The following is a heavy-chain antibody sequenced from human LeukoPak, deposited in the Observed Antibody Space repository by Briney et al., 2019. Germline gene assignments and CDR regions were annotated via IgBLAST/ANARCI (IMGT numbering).Heavy chain of an antibody. D-gene: IGHD3-9*01. CDR2: ISSSSSYI. J-gene: IGHJ4*02. V-gene: IGHV3-21*01. CDR3: ATLKLRYFDWSDY. Sequence: GGSLRLSCAASGFTFSSYSMNWVRQAPGKGLEWVSSISSSSSYIYYTDSVKGRFTISRDNAKNSLYLQMNSLRAEDTAVYYCATLKLRYFDWSDYWGQGTLVTVSS. CDR1: GFTFSSYS.